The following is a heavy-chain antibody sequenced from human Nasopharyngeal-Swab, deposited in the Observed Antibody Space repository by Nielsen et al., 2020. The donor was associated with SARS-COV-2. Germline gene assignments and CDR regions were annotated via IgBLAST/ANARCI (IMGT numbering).Heavy chain of an antibody. CDR2: IKSKTDGGTP. Sequence: GGSLRLSCAASGFTFSNAWMSWVRQAPGKGLEWVGRIKSKTDGGTPDYAAPVKGRFTISRDDSKNTLYLQMNSLKTEDKAVYYCTTALNPLYYYDSSGYYSPGAEYFQHWGQGTLVTVSS. D-gene: IGHD3-22*01. J-gene: IGHJ1*01. V-gene: IGHV3-15*01. CDR1: GFTFSNAW. CDR3: TTALNPLYYYDSSGYYSPGAEYFQH.